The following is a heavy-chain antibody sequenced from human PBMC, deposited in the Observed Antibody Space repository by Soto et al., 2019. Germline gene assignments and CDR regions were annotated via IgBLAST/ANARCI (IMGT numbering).Heavy chain of an antibody. D-gene: IGHD6-13*01. CDR1: GGSISSSSYY. J-gene: IGHJ6*02. Sequence: PSETLSLTCTVSGGSISSSSYYFFCIRQPPWKGLEWIGSIYYSGSTYYNPSLKSRVTISVDTSKNQFSLKLSSVTAADTAVYYCARKGIAAANYYYYGMDVWGQGTTVTVSS. V-gene: IGHV4-39*01. CDR2: IYYSGST. CDR3: ARKGIAAANYYYYGMDV.